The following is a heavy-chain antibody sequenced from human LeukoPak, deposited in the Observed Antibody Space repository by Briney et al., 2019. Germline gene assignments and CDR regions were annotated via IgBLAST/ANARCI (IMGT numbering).Heavy chain of an antibody. CDR1: GYTFAGYF. J-gene: IGHJ4*02. V-gene: IGHV1-2*04. Sequence: ASVRVSCKASGYTFAGYFIHWVRQAPGQGLEWMGRINPNSGYTEYAPKFQGWVTMTRDTSISTAYVEVRRLISDDTAVYYCARDLASTSNWEFDYWGQGTLVIVSS. CDR2: INPNSGYT. D-gene: IGHD1-26*01. CDR3: ARDLASTSNWEFDY.